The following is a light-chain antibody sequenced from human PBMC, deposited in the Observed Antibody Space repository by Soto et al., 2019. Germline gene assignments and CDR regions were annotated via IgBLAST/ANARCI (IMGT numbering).Light chain of an antibody. CDR3: QQTYRTPLT. J-gene: IGKJ4*01. V-gene: IGKV1-39*01. Sequence: DIQMTQFPLSLSASVGDRVTITCRASQTIRSHLNWYQQKPGEAPKIVIYATSTLQSGVPSRFSGSVSGTDFILTISSLQPEDFATYHCQQTYRTPLTFGGGTKVDIK. CDR1: QTIRSH. CDR2: ATS.